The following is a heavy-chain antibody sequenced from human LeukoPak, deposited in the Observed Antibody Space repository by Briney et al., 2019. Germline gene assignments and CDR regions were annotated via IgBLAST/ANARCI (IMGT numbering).Heavy chain of an antibody. CDR2: IKQDGSET. CDR3: ARRPLYSSSSYMGYFQH. CDR1: GLTFSNFW. D-gene: IGHD6-6*01. Sequence: GGSLRLSCVASGLTFSNFWMTWLRQAPGKGLEWVANIKQDGSETYYLDSVRGRFTISRDNAKNSMYLQMNSLSAEDTAVYYCARRPLYSSSSYMGYFQHRGQGTLVTVSS. V-gene: IGHV3-7*01. J-gene: IGHJ1*01.